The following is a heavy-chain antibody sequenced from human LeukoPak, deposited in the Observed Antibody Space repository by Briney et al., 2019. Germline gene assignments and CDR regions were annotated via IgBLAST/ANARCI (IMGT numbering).Heavy chain of an antibody. V-gene: IGHV3-9*01. CDR1: GFTFDDYA. D-gene: IGHD2-2*01. Sequence: PGGSLRLSCAASGFTFDDYAMHWVRQAPGKGLERVSGISWNSGSIGYADSVKGRFTISRDNAKNSLYLQMNSLRAEDTALYYCARTPEKLGYCSSTSCFEVAFDIWGQGTMVTVSS. J-gene: IGHJ3*02. CDR3: ARTPEKLGYCSSTSCFEVAFDI. CDR2: ISWNSGSI.